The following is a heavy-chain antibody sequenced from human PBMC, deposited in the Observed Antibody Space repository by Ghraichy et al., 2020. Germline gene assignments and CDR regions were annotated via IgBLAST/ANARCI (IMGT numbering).Heavy chain of an antibody. CDR2: IYHSGST. CDR1: GYSISSGYY. J-gene: IGHJ4*02. Sequence: SETLSLTCAVSGYSISSGYYWGWIRQPPGKGLEWIGSIYHSGSTYYNPSLKSRVTISVDTSKNQFSLKLSSVTAADTAVYYCATYSSSWYAGFDYWGQGTLVTVSS. D-gene: IGHD6-13*01. V-gene: IGHV4-38-2*01. CDR3: ATYSSSWYAGFDY.